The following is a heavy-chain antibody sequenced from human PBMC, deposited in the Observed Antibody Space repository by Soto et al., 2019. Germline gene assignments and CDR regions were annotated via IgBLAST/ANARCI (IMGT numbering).Heavy chain of an antibody. D-gene: IGHD6-19*01. Sequence: PSQTLSLTCVISGDSVSSNSAAWNWIRQSPSRGLEWLGRTYYRSKWYNDYAVSVKSRITINPDTSKNQFSLQLNSVTPEDTAVYYCARAIAVAGTYYYYYMDVWGKGTTVTVSS. CDR1: GDSVSSNSAA. J-gene: IGHJ6*03. CDR3: ARAIAVAGTYYYYYMDV. CDR2: TYYRSKWYN. V-gene: IGHV6-1*01.